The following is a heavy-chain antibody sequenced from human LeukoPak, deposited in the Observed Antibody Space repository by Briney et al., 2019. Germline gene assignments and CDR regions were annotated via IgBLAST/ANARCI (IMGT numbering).Heavy chain of an antibody. Sequence: GGSLRLSCAASGFTFSSYAMHWVRQAPGKGLEWVAVISYDGSNKYYADSVKGRFTISRDNSKNTLYLQMNSLRVEDTAVFYCARDQYDTWSRRGNFDSWGQGTLVIVSS. CDR1: GFTFSSYA. D-gene: IGHD3-3*01. CDR2: ISYDGSNK. V-gene: IGHV3-30-3*01. CDR3: ARDQYDTWSRRGNFDS. J-gene: IGHJ4*02.